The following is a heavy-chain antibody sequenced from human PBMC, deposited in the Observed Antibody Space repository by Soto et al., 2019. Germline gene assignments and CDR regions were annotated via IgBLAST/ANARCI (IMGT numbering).Heavy chain of an antibody. V-gene: IGHV1-18*01. CDR3: ARDNGYYDF. CDR2: ISTTSGNT. Sequence: QLQMVQSGAEVKQPGASVKISCKTSGYTFSRYSINWVRQAPGQGLEGMAWISTTSGNTHYAERVQGRVTVTLDKSARTAFMEMWGLTSDDTAVYFCARDNGYYDFWGQGTLVTVSS. J-gene: IGHJ4*02. D-gene: IGHD2-8*01. CDR1: GYTFSRYS.